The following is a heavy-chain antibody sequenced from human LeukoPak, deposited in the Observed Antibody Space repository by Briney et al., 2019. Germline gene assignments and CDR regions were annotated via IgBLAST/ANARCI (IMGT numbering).Heavy chain of an antibody. CDR1: GGSFSGYY. J-gene: IGHJ5*02. V-gene: IGHV4-34*01. CDR3: ARHGGYRPLNWFDP. D-gene: IGHD5-12*01. CDR2: INHSGST. Sequence: SETLSLTCAVYGGSFSGYYWSWIRQPAGKGLEWIGEINHSGSTKYNPSLKSRVTISVDTSKNQFSLKLSSVTAADTAVYYCARHGGYRPLNWFDPWGQGTLVTVSS.